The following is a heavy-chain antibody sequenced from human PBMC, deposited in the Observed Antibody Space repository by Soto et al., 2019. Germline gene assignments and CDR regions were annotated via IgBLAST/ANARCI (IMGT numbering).Heavy chain of an antibody. Sequence: QMQLHESGPGLVKSSETLSLTCTVSGGSMSSHYWSWIRQPPGKGLEWIGYIHYSGSTYYNPSLKXRXTXXVAATKNQFSLRLSSVTAADTAVYYCARGGWSLDDWGQGTLVTVSS. CDR2: IHYSGST. CDR1: GGSMSSHY. V-gene: IGHV4-59*11. CDR3: ARGGWSLDD. J-gene: IGHJ4*02. D-gene: IGHD6-19*01.